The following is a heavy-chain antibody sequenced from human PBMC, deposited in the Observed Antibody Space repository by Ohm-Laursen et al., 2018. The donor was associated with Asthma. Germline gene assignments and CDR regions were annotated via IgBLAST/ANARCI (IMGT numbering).Heavy chain of an antibody. J-gene: IGHJ5*02. CDR3: AKDRGLEGDGYNLVS. CDR1: GFIFTSYG. Sequence: SLRLSCTASGFIFTSYGIHWVRQAPGRGLEWVALMPYDGKNEKFVESVKGRFTLSRDESKNTVYLQMNSLGADDTAVYYCAKDRGLEGDGYNLVSWGQGTLVTVSS. V-gene: IGHV3-30*18. D-gene: IGHD5-24*01. CDR2: MPYDGKNE.